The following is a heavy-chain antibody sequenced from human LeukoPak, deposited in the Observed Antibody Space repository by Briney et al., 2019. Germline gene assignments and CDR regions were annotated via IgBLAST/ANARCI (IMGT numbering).Heavy chain of an antibody. D-gene: IGHD2-15*01. CDR3: ARLPRCGGSCYLSYYYYMDV. V-gene: IGHV4-39*01. CDR1: GGSISSSSYS. J-gene: IGHJ6*03. CDR2: IYYSGST. Sequence: KPSETLSLTCIVSGGSISSSSYSWGWIRQPPGKGLEWIGSIYYSGSTYYNPSLKSRITISVDTAKNKFSLKLSSVTAADTAVYYCARLPRCGGSCYLSYYYYMDVWGKGTTVTISS.